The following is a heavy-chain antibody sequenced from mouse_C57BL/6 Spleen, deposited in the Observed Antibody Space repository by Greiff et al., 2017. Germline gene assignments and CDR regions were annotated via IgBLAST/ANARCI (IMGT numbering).Heavy chain of an antibody. D-gene: IGHD2-4*01. CDR1: GFTFSSYA. V-gene: IGHV5-9-1*02. CDR3: TRDEGLRPRFAY. CDR2: ISSGGDYI. Sequence: EVMLVESGEGLVKPGGSLKLSCAASGFTFSSYAMSWVRQTPEKRLEWVAYISSGGDYIYYADTVKGRFTISRDNARNTLYLQMSSLKSEDTAMYYCTRDEGLRPRFAYWGQGTLVTVSA. J-gene: IGHJ3*01.